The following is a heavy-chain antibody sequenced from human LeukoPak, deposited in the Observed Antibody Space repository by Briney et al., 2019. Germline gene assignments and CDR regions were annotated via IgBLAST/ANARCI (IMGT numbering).Heavy chain of an antibody. J-gene: IGHJ5*02. CDR2: IKSKADGGTT. D-gene: IGHD2-15*01. CDR3: RVGYCSGGSCYSAGDCFDP. Sequence: AGGSLRLSCAASGFTVSNAWMSWVRQAPGKGLEWVGRIKSKADGGTTDYAAPVKGRFTISRDDSKNTLYLQMNSLKTEDTAVYYCRVGYCSGGSCYSAGDCFDPWGQGALVTVSS. CDR1: GFTVSNAW. V-gene: IGHV3-15*01.